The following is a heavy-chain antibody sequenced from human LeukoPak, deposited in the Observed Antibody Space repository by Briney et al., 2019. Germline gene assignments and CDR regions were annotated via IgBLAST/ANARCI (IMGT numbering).Heavy chain of an antibody. CDR1: GYTFSSYG. J-gene: IGHJ6*03. V-gene: IGHV1-18*01. CDR3: ARGHSSSWYSSYYYYYYYMDV. Sequence: ASVKVSCKASGYTFSSYGISWVRQAPGQGLEWMGWISTYSGNTNYAQKVQGRVTMTTDTSTSTAHMELRSLSSDDTAVYYCARGHSSSWYSSYYYYYYYMDVWGKGTTVTVSS. D-gene: IGHD6-13*01. CDR2: ISTYSGNT.